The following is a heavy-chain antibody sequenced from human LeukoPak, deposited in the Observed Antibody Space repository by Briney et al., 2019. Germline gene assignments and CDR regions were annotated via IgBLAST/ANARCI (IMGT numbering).Heavy chain of an antibody. CDR1: GYTFTSYY. J-gene: IGHJ3*02. D-gene: IGHD4-17*01. Sequence: ASVKVSCKASGYTFTSYYMHWVRQAPGQGLEWMGIINPRGGSTSYAQKFQGRVTMTRDMSTSTVYMELSSLRSEDTAVYYCARAKGTWYYGDRKMIAFDIWGQGTMVTVSS. CDR3: ARAKGTWYYGDRKMIAFDI. V-gene: IGHV1-46*01. CDR2: INPRGGST.